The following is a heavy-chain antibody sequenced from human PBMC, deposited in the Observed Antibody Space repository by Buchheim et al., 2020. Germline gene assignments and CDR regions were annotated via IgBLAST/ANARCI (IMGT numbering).Heavy chain of an antibody. Sequence: EVQLLESGGGLVQPGGSLTLSCAASGLTFSSYAMSWVRQAPGKGLEWVSGISASGLNTYYTDSVQGRFTISRDNSENTLYLQMSSLRAEDTAVYFCAKDLKYSGSGGFDYWGQGTL. CDR1: GLTFSSYA. J-gene: IGHJ4*02. CDR3: AKDLKYSGSGGFDY. V-gene: IGHV3-23*01. D-gene: IGHD3-10*01. CDR2: ISASGLNT.